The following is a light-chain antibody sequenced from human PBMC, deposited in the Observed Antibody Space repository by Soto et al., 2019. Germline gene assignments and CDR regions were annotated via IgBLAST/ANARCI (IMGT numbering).Light chain of an antibody. Sequence: IQVTQSPSSLSASVGDRVTITCRASQDISSYLAWYQQKPGKAPTLLIYAASSLQSGVPSKFIGTGSGTDFTLTISSLQAEDVATYFCQQYHSYPLTFGGGTKVDIK. V-gene: IGKV1-16*02. CDR3: QQYHSYPLT. CDR2: AAS. CDR1: QDISSY. J-gene: IGKJ4*01.